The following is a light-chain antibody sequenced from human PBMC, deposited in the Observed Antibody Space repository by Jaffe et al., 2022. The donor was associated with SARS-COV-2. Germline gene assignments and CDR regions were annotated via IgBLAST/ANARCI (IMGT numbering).Light chain of an antibody. Sequence: QSVLTQPPSVSGAPGQRVTISCTGSSSNIGAGYGVHWYQQLPGTAPKLLIYDNNNRPSGVPDRFSGSKSGTSASLAITGLQAEDEADYYCQSYDSSLRDVFGTGTKVTVL. J-gene: IGLJ1*01. CDR3: QSYDSSLRDV. V-gene: IGLV1-40*01. CDR1: SSNIGAGYG. CDR2: DNN.